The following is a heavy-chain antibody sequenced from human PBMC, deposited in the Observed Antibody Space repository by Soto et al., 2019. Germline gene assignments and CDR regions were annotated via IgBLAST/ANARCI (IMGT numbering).Heavy chain of an antibody. Sequence: GGSLRLSCAASGFTFSSYGMHWVRQAPGKGLEWVAVISYDGSNKYYVDSVKGRFTISRDNSKNTLYLQMNSLRAEDTAVYYCANTGSGSGSYPENYYYYYGMDVWGQGTTVTVSS. CDR1: GFTFSSYG. V-gene: IGHV3-30*18. D-gene: IGHD3-10*01. CDR2: ISYDGSNK. J-gene: IGHJ6*02. CDR3: ANTGSGSGSYPENYYYYYGMDV.